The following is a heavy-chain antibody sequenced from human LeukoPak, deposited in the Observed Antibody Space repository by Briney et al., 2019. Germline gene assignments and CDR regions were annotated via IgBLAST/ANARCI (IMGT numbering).Heavy chain of an antibody. D-gene: IGHD3-10*01. CDR2: FDPEDGET. CDR3: ARAPTPYYGSGSYETLGWFDP. V-gene: IGHV1-24*01. CDR1: GYTLTELS. J-gene: IGHJ5*02. Sequence: GASVKVSCKVSGYTLTELSMHWVRQAPGKGLEWMGGFDPEDGETIYAQKFQGRVTMTEDTSTDTAYMELSSLRSEDTAVYYCARAPTPYYGSGSYETLGWFDPWGQGTLVTVSS.